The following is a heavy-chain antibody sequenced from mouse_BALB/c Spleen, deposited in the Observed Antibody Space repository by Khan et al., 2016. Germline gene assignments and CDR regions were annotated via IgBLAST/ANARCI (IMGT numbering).Heavy chain of an antibody. CDR2: IWGDGSI. V-gene: IGHV2-6-7*01. Sequence: QVQLKQSGPGLVAPSQSLSITCTVSGFSITGFAVNWVRQPPGKGLEWLGVIWGDGSIDYESALKSRLSISKANTKIQAFLIMNSLQTDDAARDYCASSYDDDGGCAYWGQGTLVTVSA. CDR3: ASSYDDDGGCAY. D-gene: IGHD2-4*01. CDR1: GFSITGFA. J-gene: IGHJ3*01.